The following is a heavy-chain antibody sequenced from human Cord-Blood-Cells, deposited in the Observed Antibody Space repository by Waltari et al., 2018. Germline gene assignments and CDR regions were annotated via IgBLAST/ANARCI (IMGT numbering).Heavy chain of an antibody. Sequence: EVQLVESGGGMGKPGGSLRLSCAASGFTSSSYSMNWVRQAPGNGLEWVSSISSSSSYIYYADSVKGRFTISRDNAKNSLYLQMNSLRAEDTAVYYCARDLDYDFWSGSPFQHWGQGTLVTVSS. D-gene: IGHD3-3*01. CDR3: ARDLDYDFWSGSPFQH. V-gene: IGHV3-21*01. CDR1: GFTSSSYS. CDR2: ISSSSSYI. J-gene: IGHJ1*01.